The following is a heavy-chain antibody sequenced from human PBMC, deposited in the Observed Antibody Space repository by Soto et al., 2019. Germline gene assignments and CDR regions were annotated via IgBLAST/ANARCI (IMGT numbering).Heavy chain of an antibody. Sequence: ASVKVSCKASGYTFTSYAMHWVRQAPGQRLEWMGWINAGNGNTKYSQKFQGRVTITRDTSASTAYMELSSLRSEDAAVYYCASHSSYSSSWYSFDYWGQGTLVTVSS. J-gene: IGHJ4*02. D-gene: IGHD6-13*01. V-gene: IGHV1-3*01. CDR1: GYTFTSYA. CDR2: INAGNGNT. CDR3: ASHSSYSSSWYSFDY.